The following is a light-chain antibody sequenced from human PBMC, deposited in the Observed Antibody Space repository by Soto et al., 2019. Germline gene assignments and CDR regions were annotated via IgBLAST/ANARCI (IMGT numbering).Light chain of an antibody. CDR3: QQYGGSPFT. V-gene: IGKV3-20*01. CDR2: AAS. Sequence: EIVLTQSPGTLSLSPGERATLSCRASQSVSVNSLAWYQQKGGQAPRLLIYAASTRATGVPDRFSGTGSGTDFAPTLRRLETDDSAVYYCQQYGGSPFTFGPGTKVDIK. CDR1: QSVSVNS. J-gene: IGKJ3*01.